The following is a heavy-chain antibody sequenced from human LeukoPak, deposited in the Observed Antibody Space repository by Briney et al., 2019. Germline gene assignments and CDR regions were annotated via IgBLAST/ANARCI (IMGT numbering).Heavy chain of an antibody. D-gene: IGHD3-22*01. CDR2: ISYSSNTI. CDR1: GFNFSDYN. J-gene: IGHJ4*02. CDR3: ARDSSGYYYDSSGYYYGFDY. V-gene: IGHV3-48*04. Sequence: PGGSLRLSCAASGFNFSDYNMNWVRQAPGKGLEWISYISYSSNTIYYADFVKGRFTISRDNAKNSLYLQMNSLRAEDTAVYYCARDSSGYYYDSSGYYYGFDYWGQGTLVTVSS.